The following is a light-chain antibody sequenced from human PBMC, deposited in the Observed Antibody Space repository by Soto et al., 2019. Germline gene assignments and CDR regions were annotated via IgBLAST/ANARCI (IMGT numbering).Light chain of an antibody. Sequence: QSVLTQSSSASASLGSSVKLTCTLSSGHSSYIIAWHQQQPGKAPRYLMKLEGSGSYNKGSGVPDRFSGSSSGADRYLTIENLESEDEADYYCKTWDSRVFGGGTKVTVL. CDR3: KTWDSRV. CDR1: SGHSSYI. CDR2: LEGSGSY. V-gene: IGLV4-60*03. J-gene: IGLJ3*02.